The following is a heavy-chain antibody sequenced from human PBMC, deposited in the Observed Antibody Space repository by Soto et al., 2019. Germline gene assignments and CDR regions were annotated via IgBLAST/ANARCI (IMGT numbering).Heavy chain of an antibody. V-gene: IGHV3-74*01. CDR1: RLTVSSYW. J-gene: IGHJ4*02. CDR2: INSDGSSI. D-gene: IGHD6-19*01. Sequence: GGSLRLSCSASRLTVSSYWMHWVRPAPGKGLVWVSRINSDGSSISYADSVKGRFTISRDNAKNTLYLQMNSLRVEDTAVYYCARETGYSSGWRQDYWGQGTLVTVSS. CDR3: ARETGYSSGWRQDY.